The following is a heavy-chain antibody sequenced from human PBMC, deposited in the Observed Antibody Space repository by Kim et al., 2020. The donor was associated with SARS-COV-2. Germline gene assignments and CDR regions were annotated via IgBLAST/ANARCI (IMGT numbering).Heavy chain of an antibody. D-gene: IGHD2-2*01. CDR1: GYSFSSYG. Sequence: ASVKVSCKTSGYSFSSYGISWVRQAPGQGLEWMGWITIYNGNTNYAQKLQGRVTMSTDTSTSTAYMELRSLRSDDTAVYYCARGEGYQVVLLDVWGQGTTVTVSS. CDR3: ARGEGYQVVLLDV. V-gene: IGHV1-18*01. J-gene: IGHJ6*02. CDR2: ITIYNGNT.